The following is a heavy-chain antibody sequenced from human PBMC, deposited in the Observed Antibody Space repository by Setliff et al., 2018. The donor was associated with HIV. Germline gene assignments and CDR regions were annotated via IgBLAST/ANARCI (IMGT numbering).Heavy chain of an antibody. CDR3: ARARSDWYNVRPYYFDL. V-gene: IGHV4-30-4*01. J-gene: IGHJ4*02. D-gene: IGHD6-19*01. CDR1: GASFVVYNH. CDR2: FMYTDIHYVNYLN. Sequence: LSLTCAVSGASFVVYNHWSWIRQTPERGLEWIAYFMYTDIHYVNYLNYRNPSLASRLSISVDKSKNQFSLTLSSVTAADTAVYYCARARSDWYNVRPYYFDLWGQGTPVTVSS.